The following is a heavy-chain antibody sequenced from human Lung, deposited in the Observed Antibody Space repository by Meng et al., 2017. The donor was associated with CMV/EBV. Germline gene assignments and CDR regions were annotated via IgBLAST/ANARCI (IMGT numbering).Heavy chain of an antibody. CDR3: ASLVVGFGESQDY. V-gene: IGHV3-23*01. CDR2: ISGRGDRT. CDR1: GFTFSDSD. J-gene: IGHJ4*02. D-gene: IGHD3-10*01. Sequence: CIVSGFTFSDSDMSWVRQGPGKGLECVSSISGRGDRTHYADSVKGRFTISRDNSKNTLYLRMDRLRAEDTAIYFCASLVVGFGESQDYWGQGTLVTVSS.